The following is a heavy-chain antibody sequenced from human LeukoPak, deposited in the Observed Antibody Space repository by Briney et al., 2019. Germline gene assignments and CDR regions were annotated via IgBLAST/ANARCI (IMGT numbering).Heavy chain of an antibody. D-gene: IGHD2-2*01. Sequence: SETLSLTCTVSGGSISSYYWSWIRQPPGKGLEWIGYIYYSGSTNYNPSLKSRVTISVDTSKNQFSLKLSSVTAADTAVYYCARHVSSSRVAYDVWGQGTMVTVSS. J-gene: IGHJ3*01. CDR1: GGSISSYY. CDR3: ARHVSSSRVAYDV. CDR2: IYYSGST. V-gene: IGHV4-59*01.